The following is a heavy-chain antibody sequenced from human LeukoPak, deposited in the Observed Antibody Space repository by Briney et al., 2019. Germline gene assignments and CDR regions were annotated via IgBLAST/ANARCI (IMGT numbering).Heavy chain of an antibody. CDR3: AKDGPLRHSSGYRFDY. CDR1: GFTFSDHY. CDR2: TRNKANAYST. D-gene: IGHD3-22*01. V-gene: IGHV3-72*01. J-gene: IGHJ4*02. Sequence: HPGGSLRLSCAASGFTFSDHYMDWVRQAPGKGLEWVGRTRNKANAYSTEYAASVKGRFTISRDASENSLYLQMNSLTTEDTAVYYCAKDGPLRHSSGYRFDYWGQGTLVTVSS.